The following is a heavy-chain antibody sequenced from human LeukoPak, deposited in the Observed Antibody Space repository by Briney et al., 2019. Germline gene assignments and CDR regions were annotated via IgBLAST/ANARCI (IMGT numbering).Heavy chain of an antibody. CDR2: INHSGST. V-gene: IGHV4-34*01. CDR1: GRSFSGYY. J-gene: IGHJ4*02. CDR3: ARGRLGIAVAYSVVGRARIDY. D-gene: IGHD6-19*01. Sequence: SETLSLTCAVYGRSFSGYYWSWIRQPPGKGLEWIGEINHSGSTNYNPSLKSRVTISVDTSKNQFSLKLSSVTAADTAVYYCARGRLGIAVAYSVVGRARIDYWGQGTLVTVSS.